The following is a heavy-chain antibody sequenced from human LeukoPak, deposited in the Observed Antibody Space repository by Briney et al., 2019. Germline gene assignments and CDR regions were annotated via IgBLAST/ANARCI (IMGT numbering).Heavy chain of an antibody. J-gene: IGHJ5*02. CDR2: INPTGTSS. CDR1: GYTFTRHY. V-gene: IGHV1-46*01. D-gene: IGHD5-24*01. Sequence: ASVKVSCKSSGYTFTRHYLHWVRQAPGQGLEWVGLINPTGTSSWSAQKFQGRVTLTRDMSTSTDYVELSSLRSEDTAVYYCARDNSLQDMAWWFDPWGQGTLVIVSS. CDR3: ARDNSLQDMAWWFDP.